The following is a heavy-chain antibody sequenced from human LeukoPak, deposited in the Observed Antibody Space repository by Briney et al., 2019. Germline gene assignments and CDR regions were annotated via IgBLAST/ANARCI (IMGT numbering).Heavy chain of an antibody. J-gene: IGHJ4*02. D-gene: IGHD6-13*01. CDR3: AKDRNIAAAGSFYFDY. V-gene: IGHV3-7*03. CDR1: GFTFSNYW. CDR2: IKQDGSEK. Sequence: GGSLRLSCAASGFTFSNYWMSWVRQAPGKGLEWVANIKQDGSEKYYVDSVKGRFTISRDNAKNSLYLQMNSLRAEDTALYYCAKDRNIAAAGSFYFDYWGQGTLVTVSS.